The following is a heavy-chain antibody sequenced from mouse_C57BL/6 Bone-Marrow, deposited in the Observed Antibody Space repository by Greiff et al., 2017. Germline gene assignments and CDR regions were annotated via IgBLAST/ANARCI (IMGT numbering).Heavy chain of an antibody. CDR1: GFSLTSYG. Sequence: QVQLKQSGPGLVQPSQSLSITCTVSGFSLTSYGVHWVRQSPGKGLEWLGVIWRGGSTDYNAAFMSRLSITKDNSKSQVFFKMNSLQADDTAIYYCAKTPYYGSSSYAMDYWGQGTSVTVSS. V-gene: IGHV2-5*01. J-gene: IGHJ4*01. CDR3: AKTPYYGSSSYAMDY. D-gene: IGHD1-1*01. CDR2: IWRGGST.